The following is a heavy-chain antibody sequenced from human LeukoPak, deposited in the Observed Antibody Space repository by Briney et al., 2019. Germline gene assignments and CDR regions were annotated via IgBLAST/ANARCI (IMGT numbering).Heavy chain of an antibody. J-gene: IGHJ4*02. CDR1: GGSISSGSYY. Sequence: SQTLSLTCTVSGGSISSGSYYWSWIRQPPGKGLEWIGEINHSGSTNYNPSLKSRVTISVDTSKNQFSLKLSSVTAADTAVYYCAREGSRWPNFDYWGQGTLVTVSS. V-gene: IGHV4-39*07. CDR2: INHSGST. CDR3: AREGSRWPNFDY. D-gene: IGHD6-13*01.